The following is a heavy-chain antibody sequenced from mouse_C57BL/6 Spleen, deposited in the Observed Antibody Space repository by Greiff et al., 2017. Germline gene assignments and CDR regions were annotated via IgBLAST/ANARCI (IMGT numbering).Heavy chain of an antibody. V-gene: IGHV5-15*01. CDR3: ARQEGYYSNYDAMDY. CDR1: GFTFSDYG. J-gene: IGHJ4*01. CDR2: ISNLAYSI. D-gene: IGHD2-5*01. Sequence: EVQLVESGGGLVQPGGSLKLSCAASGFTFSDYGMAWVRQAPRKGPAWVAFISNLAYSIYYADTVTGRFTISRENAKNTLYLEMSSLRSEDTAMYYCARQEGYYSNYDAMDYWGQGTSVTVSS.